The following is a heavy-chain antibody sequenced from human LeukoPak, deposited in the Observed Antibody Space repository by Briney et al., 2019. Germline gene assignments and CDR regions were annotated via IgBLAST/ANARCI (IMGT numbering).Heavy chain of an antibody. CDR3: ATFQAYANSGHLRPYFDY. J-gene: IGHJ4*02. Sequence: ASVKVSCKISGYSLTELAIHWVRQAPGKGLEWMGGSNPEDVKTSFAEKFQGRVTFTEDTSTDTAFMELSRLRSDDTAVYYCATFQAYANSGHLRPYFDYWGQGTLVTVSS. CDR1: GYSLTELA. CDR2: SNPEDVKT. D-gene: IGHD3-22*01. V-gene: IGHV1-24*01.